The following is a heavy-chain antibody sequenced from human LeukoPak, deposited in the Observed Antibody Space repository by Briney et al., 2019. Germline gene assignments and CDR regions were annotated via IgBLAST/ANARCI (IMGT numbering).Heavy chain of an antibody. J-gene: IGHJ3*02. CDR3: ARPIYCSGGSCYSEGAFDI. V-gene: IGHV1-2*02. CDR2: INPNSGGT. D-gene: IGHD2-15*01. CDR1: GYTFTGYF. Sequence: ASVKVSCKASGYTFTGYFMYWVRQAPGQGLEWMGWINPNSGGTNYAQKFQGRVTMTRDTSISTAYMELSRLRSDDTAVYYCARPIYCSGGSCYSEGAFDIWGQGTMVTVSS.